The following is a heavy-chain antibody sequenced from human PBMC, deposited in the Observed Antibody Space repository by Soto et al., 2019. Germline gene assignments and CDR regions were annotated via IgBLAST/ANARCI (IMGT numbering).Heavy chain of an antibody. CDR2: IYRGGSTV. V-gene: IGHV3-11*01. D-gene: IGHD1-26*01. CDR3: AKGIVGTKGPAFDV. Sequence: QVQLVESGGGLVKPGGSLRLSCAASGFTFSDFHMIWVRQAPGKGLEWISYIYRGGSTVSYADSVQGRFTISRDNAKNSLFLQLDRPRVEDTGVFLWAKGIVGTKGPAFDVWGQGTTVTISS. CDR1: GFTFSDFH. J-gene: IGHJ6*02.